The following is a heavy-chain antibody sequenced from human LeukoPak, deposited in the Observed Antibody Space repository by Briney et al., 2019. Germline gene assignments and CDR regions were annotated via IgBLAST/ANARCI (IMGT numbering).Heavy chain of an antibody. CDR3: AKDGHYCTATSCFSSWLDP. CDR2: IGYDGDPT. CDR1: GFTFDEFT. J-gene: IGHJ5*01. D-gene: IGHD2-8*02. Sequence: GGSLRLSCAASGFTFDEFTMHWVRQAPGKGPEWVGLIGYDGDPTLYAESVKGRFTIARDNSKNTLYLQMSSLRTEDTAFYYCAKDGHYCTATSCFSSWLDPWGQGTLVTVSS. V-gene: IGHV3-43*01.